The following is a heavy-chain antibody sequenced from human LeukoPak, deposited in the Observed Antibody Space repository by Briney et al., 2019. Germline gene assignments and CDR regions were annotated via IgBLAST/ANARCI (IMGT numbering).Heavy chain of an antibody. CDR2: ISGSSNYI. J-gene: IGHJ4*02. CDR1: GFTFSSHS. CDR3: ARAEQWLATIT. Sequence: PGGSLRLSCAASGFTFSSHSMNWVRQAPGKGLEWVASISGSSNYIYYTDSVKGRFTISRDNAKNSLYLQMNSLRAEDTAVYYCARAEQWLATITWGQGTLVTVSS. D-gene: IGHD6-19*01. V-gene: IGHV3-21*01.